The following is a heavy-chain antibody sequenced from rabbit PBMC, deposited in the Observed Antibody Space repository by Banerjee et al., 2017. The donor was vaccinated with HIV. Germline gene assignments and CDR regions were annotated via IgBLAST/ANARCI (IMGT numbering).Heavy chain of an antibody. CDR2: IDTGDGDT. Sequence: QSLEESGGDLVKPGASLTLTCTASGFSFNNIYWICWVRQAPGKGLEWITCIDTGDGDTYYANWAKGRFTISKTSSTTVTLQMTSLTVADTATYFCARDLTDVIGWNFGWWGPGTLVTVS. CDR3: ARDLTDVIGWNFGW. CDR1: GFSFNNIYW. V-gene: IGHV1S40*01. D-gene: IGHD1-1*01. J-gene: IGHJ4*01.